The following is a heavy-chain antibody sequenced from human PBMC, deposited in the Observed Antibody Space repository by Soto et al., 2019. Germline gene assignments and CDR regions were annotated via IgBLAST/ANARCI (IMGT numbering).Heavy chain of an antibody. J-gene: IGHJ4*02. Sequence: GGSLRLSCAASGFTFSSYGMHWVRQAPGKGLEWVAVIWYDGSNKYYADSVKGRFTISRDNSKNTLYLQMNSLRAEDTAVYCCARDQLMGTSCPDCWGQGTLVTVSS. V-gene: IGHV3-33*01. CDR1: GFTFSSYG. CDR2: IWYDGSNK. D-gene: IGHD2-2*01. CDR3: ARDQLMGTSCPDC.